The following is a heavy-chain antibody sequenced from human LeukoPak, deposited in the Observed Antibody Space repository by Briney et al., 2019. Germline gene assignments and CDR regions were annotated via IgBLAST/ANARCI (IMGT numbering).Heavy chain of an antibody. CDR2: ISSSSSYI. D-gene: IGHD6-13*01. V-gene: IGHV3-21*01. CDR1: GFTFSSYS. Sequence: GGSLRLSCAASGFTFSSYSMNWVRQAPGRGLEWVSSISSSSSYIYYADSVKGRFTISRDNAKNSLYLQMNSLRAEDTAVYYCARDIAAAGFDYWGQGTLVTVSS. J-gene: IGHJ4*02. CDR3: ARDIAAAGFDY.